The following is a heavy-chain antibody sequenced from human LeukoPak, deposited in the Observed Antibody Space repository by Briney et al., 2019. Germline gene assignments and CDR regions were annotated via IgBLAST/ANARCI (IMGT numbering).Heavy chain of an antibody. CDR1: GFTFSNYE. CDR2: ISGSGFST. Sequence: GGSLRLSCAASGFTFSNYEMSWVRGAPGRGLEWVSSISGSGFSTYYADSVKGRFTISRHNSKNTLYLQMNSLRAEDTALYYCASFGYSYGLVDYWGQGTLVTVSS. V-gene: IGHV3-23*01. CDR3: ASFGYSYGLVDY. D-gene: IGHD5-18*01. J-gene: IGHJ4*02.